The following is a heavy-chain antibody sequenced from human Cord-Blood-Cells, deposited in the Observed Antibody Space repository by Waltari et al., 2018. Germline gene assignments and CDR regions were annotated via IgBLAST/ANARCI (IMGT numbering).Heavy chain of an antibody. CDR1: GYTFTSYG. D-gene: IGHD6-13*01. CDR2: ISAYNGNT. V-gene: IGHV1-18*01. Sequence: QVQLVQSGAEVKKPGASVKVSCTASGYTFTSYGLSWVRQAPGQGLEWMGWISAYNGNTKDAQKLQGRVTMTTDTSTSTAYIELRSLRSDDTAVYYCARGIHDSSSWYWWFDPWGQGTLVTVSS. CDR3: ARGIHDSSSWYWWFDP. J-gene: IGHJ5*02.